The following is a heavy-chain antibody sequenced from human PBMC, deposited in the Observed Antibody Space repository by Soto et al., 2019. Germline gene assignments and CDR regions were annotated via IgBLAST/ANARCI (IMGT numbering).Heavy chain of an antibody. CDR3: ARGWPLDE. Sequence: QVQLVQSGAELRKPGSSVTVSCKASGGTFTTYAISWVRQAPGQGLEWMGGIIPTFGTANYAQKFQGRVTTSAEESTSTAYMELSSLTSEDTAVYYCARGWPLDEWGQGALVTVSS. CDR2: IIPTFGTA. J-gene: IGHJ4*02. V-gene: IGHV1-69*12. D-gene: IGHD1-1*01. CDR1: GGTFTTYA.